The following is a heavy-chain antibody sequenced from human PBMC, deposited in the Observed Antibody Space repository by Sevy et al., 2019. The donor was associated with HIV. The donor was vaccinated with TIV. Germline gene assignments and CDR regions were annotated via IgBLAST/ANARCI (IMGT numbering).Heavy chain of an antibody. CDR1: RYSFTAYY. CDR3: ARGGLFSPGYFSEY. J-gene: IGHJ4*02. Sequence: ASVKVSCKTSRYSFTAYYIHWVRQAPGQGLEWMGWINPNSGGSGGTNYAQKFQGRVTMTSDTSISTAYMELTRLRSDDTAVYCCARGGLFSPGYFSEYWGQGTLVTVSS. V-gene: IGHV1-2*02. D-gene: IGHD3-9*01. CDR2: INPNSGGSGGT.